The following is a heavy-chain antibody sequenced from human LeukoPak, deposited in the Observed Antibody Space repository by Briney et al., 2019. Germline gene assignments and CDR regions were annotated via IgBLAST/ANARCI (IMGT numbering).Heavy chain of an antibody. CDR3: ARDQVDNYFDY. V-gene: IGHV1-46*01. CDR1: GYTFTGYY. J-gene: IGHJ4*02. D-gene: IGHD5-12*01. CDR2: INPSGGST. Sequence: ASVKVSCKASGYTFTGYYMHWVRQAPGQGLEWMGIINPSGGSTSYAQKFQGRVTMTRDTSTSTVYMELSSLRSEDTAVYYCARDQVDNYFDYWAREPWSPSPQ.